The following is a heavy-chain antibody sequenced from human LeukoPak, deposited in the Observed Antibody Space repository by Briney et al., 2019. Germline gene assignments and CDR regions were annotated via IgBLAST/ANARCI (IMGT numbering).Heavy chain of an antibody. Sequence: SETLSLTCTVSGGSISSSSYYWGWIRQPPGKGLEWIGSIYHSGSTYYNPSLKSRVTISVDTSKNQFSLKLSSVTAADTAVYYCARVSIYYGSGSYSRYYYYMDVWGKGTTVTVSS. D-gene: IGHD3-10*01. CDR2: IYHSGST. CDR1: GGSISSSSYY. CDR3: ARVSIYYGSGSYSRYYYYMDV. V-gene: IGHV4-39*07. J-gene: IGHJ6*03.